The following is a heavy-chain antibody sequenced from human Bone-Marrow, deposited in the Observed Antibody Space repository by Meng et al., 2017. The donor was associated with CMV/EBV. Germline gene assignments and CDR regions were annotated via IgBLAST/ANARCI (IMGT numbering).Heavy chain of an antibody. J-gene: IGHJ4*02. V-gene: IGHV1-18*04. CDR2: INVYNGAA. Sequence: ASVKVSCKASGYDFRSFPITWVRQAPGQGLEWMGWINVYNGAANYGQKFQGRVTMTTDRATTTAYMELRNLRSDDTALYYCARDPPDIPHRIWFGEPYFDYWGQGTLVTVSS. CDR1: GYDFRSFP. D-gene: IGHD3-10*01. CDR3: ARDPPDIPHRIWFGEPYFDY.